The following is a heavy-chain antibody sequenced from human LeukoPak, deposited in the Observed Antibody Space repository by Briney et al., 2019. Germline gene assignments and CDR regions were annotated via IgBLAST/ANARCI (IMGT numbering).Heavy chain of an antibody. Sequence: ASVKVSCKASGYTFTGYGISWVRQAPGQGLEWMGWISGYNGDTKYAQKLQGRVTMTTDTSTSTAYMDLRSLRSDDTAVYYCARESSGLPGTREFDYWGQGTLVTVSS. V-gene: IGHV1-18*01. CDR3: ARESSGLPGTREFDY. D-gene: IGHD6-13*01. J-gene: IGHJ4*02. CDR2: ISGYNGDT. CDR1: GYTFTGYG.